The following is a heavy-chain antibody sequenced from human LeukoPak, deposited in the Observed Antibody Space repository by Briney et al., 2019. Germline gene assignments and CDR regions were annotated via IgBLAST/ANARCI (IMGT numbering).Heavy chain of an antibody. CDR2: IKKDGSEK. V-gene: IGHV3-7*01. CDR1: GFTFSSYW. D-gene: IGHD3-10*02. CDR3: AELGITMIGGV. Sequence: GGSLRLSCAASGFTFSSYWMSWVRQAPGKGLEWVANIKKDGSEKYYVDSVKGRFTISRDNVKTSLYLQMNSLRAEDTAVYYCAELGITMIGGVWGKGTTVTISS. J-gene: IGHJ6*04.